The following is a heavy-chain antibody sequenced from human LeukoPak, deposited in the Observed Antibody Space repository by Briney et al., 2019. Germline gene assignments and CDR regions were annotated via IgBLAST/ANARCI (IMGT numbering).Heavy chain of an antibody. CDR2: IDPSESYT. J-gene: IGHJ5*02. D-gene: IGHD1-26*01. Sequence: GESLKISCKVSVYSFTSYLISWVRQMPGKGLEWMGRIDPSESYTNYSPSFQGHVTISADKSISTAYLQWSSLKATDTAMYYCARDIVGASCWFDPWGQGTLVTVSS. CDR3: ARDIVGASCWFDP. CDR1: VYSFTSYL. V-gene: IGHV5-10-1*01.